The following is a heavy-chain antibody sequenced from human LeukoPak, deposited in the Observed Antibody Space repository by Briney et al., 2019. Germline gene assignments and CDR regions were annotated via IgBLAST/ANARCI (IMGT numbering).Heavy chain of an antibody. J-gene: IGHJ5*02. CDR2: IIPIFGTA. CDR3: AHASSAGRGDWFDP. Sequence: ASVKVSCKASGGTFSSYAISWVRQAPGQGLEWMGGIIPIFGTANYAQKFRGRVTITADESTSTAYMELSSLRSEDTAVYYCAHASSAGRGDWFDPWGQGTLVTVSS. CDR1: GGTFSSYA. D-gene: IGHD3-10*01. V-gene: IGHV1-69*13.